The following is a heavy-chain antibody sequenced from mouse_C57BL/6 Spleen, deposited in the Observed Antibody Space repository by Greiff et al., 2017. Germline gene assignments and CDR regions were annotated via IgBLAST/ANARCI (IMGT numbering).Heavy chain of an antibody. J-gene: IGHJ1*03. CDR1: GYTFTSYW. CDR2: IYPSSGST. Sequence: QVQLQQPGAELVKPGASVKMSCKASGYTFTSYWITWVKQRPGQGLEWIGDIYPSSGSTNYNEKFKSKATLTVDTSSSTAYMQLSSLTSEDSAVYYCARSSYYYGSSYGYFDVWGTGATVTVSS. D-gene: IGHD1-1*01. CDR3: ARSSYYYGSSYGYFDV. V-gene: IGHV1-55*01.